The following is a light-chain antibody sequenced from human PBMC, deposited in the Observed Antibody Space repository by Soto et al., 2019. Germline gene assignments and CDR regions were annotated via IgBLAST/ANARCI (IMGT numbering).Light chain of an antibody. CDR1: QTISSH. Sequence: DIQMTQSPSSLSASVGDRGIITCGASQTISSHLNWYQQEPGKAPNLLVYAASSLQSGVPSRFTGSGSGTDFTLTISSLQPEDFATYFCQQSYTTPITFGQGTRLEIK. CDR3: QQSYTTPIT. CDR2: AAS. V-gene: IGKV1-39*01. J-gene: IGKJ5*01.